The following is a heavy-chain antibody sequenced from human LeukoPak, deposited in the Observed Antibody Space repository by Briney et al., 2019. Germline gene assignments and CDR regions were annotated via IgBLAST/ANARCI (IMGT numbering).Heavy chain of an antibody. CDR3: ARAVPRYSSGWYGFYYYYGMDV. J-gene: IGHJ6*02. D-gene: IGHD6-19*01. Sequence: PSETLSLTCAVYGGSFSGYYWSWIRQPPGKGLEWIGEINHSGSTNYNPSLKSRVTISVDTSKNQFSLKLSSVTAADTAVYYCARAVPRYSSGWYGFYYYYGMDVRGQGTTVTVSS. CDR2: INHSGST. V-gene: IGHV4-34*01. CDR1: GGSFSGYY.